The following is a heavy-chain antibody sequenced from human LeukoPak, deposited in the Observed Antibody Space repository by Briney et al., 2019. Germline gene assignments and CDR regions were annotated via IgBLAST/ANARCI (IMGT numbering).Heavy chain of an antibody. J-gene: IGHJ5*02. CDR3: ARDPASGSYYNNRFDP. V-gene: IGHV1-69*04. CDR2: IIPILGIA. CDR1: GGTFSSYA. Sequence: SVKVSCKASGGTFSSYAISWVRQAPGQGLEWMGRIIPILGIANYAQKLQGGVTMTTDTSASTAYMELRSLRSDDTAVYYCARDPASGSYYNNRFDPWGQGTLVTVSS. D-gene: IGHD1-26*01.